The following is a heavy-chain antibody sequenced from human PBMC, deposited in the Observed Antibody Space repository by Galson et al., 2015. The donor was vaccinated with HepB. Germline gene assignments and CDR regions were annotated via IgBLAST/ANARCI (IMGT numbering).Heavy chain of an antibody. CDR1: GDSVSRNSAA. CDR3: ATGGSWYVY. Sequence: CAISGDSVSRNSAAWNWIRQYPSRGLEWLGRTYYRSKWYNDYAVSVKSRITINPDTSKNQFSLQLNSVTPEDTAVYYCATGGSWYVYWGQGTQVTVSS. CDR2: TYYRSKWYN. V-gene: IGHV6-1*01. J-gene: IGHJ4*02. D-gene: IGHD6-13*01.